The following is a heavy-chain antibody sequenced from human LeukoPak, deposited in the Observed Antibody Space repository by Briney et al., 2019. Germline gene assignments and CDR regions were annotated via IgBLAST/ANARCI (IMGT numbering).Heavy chain of an antibody. CDR2: IKQDGSKK. CDR1: GCPFSSYW. CDR3: TRVGYIDEGIDY. V-gene: IGHV3-7*04. J-gene: IGHJ4*02. Sequence: PGGSLRLSCVASGCPFSSYWMTWVRQAQGKGLEWVANIKQDGSKKSYVDSVKGRFTISRDNAKNSLYLQMNSLRAEDTAIYYCTRVGYIDEGIDYWGQGTLVTVSS. D-gene: IGHD5-24*01.